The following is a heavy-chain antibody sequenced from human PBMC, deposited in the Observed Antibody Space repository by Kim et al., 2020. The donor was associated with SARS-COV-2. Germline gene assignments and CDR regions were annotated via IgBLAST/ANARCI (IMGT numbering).Heavy chain of an antibody. V-gene: IGHV3-43D*03. Sequence: YAESVKGRFTISRDNSKNSLYLQMNSLRAEDTALYYCAKDIPPPHYGMDVWGQGTTVTVSS. CDR3: AKDIPPPHYGMDV. J-gene: IGHJ6*02.